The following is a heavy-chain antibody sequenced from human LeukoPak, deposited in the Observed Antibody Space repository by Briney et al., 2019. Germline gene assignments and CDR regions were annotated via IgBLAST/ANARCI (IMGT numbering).Heavy chain of an antibody. CDR3: ARDQYYYDSSAYLFDY. J-gene: IGHJ4*02. Sequence: SETLSLTCTVSGGSISSYYWSWIRQPAGKGLEWIGRIHTTGSTNYNPSPKSRVTMSVDTSKNQFSLKLSSVTAADTAVYYCARDQYYYDSSAYLFDYWGQGTLVTVSS. D-gene: IGHD3-22*01. CDR1: GGSISSYY. V-gene: IGHV4-4*07. CDR2: IHTTGST.